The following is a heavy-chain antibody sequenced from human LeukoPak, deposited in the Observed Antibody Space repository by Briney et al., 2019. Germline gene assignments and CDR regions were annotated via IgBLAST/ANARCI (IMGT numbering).Heavy chain of an antibody. CDR2: INHSGNT. CDR1: DGSISDYF. V-gene: IGHV4-34*01. D-gene: IGHD6-13*01. Sequence: SETLSLTCGVYDGSISDYFWSWIRQPPGKGLEWIGEINHSGNTNYNPSLKSRVTMSVDTSKNQFSLRLSSVTAADTAVYYCARGVSSSWKGWDYWGQGTLVTVSS. J-gene: IGHJ4*02. CDR3: ARGVSSSWKGWDY.